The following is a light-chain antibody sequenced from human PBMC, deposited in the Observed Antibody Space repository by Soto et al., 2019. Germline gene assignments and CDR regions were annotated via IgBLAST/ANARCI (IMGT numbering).Light chain of an antibody. CDR3: QQYGSSPPIT. J-gene: IGKJ5*01. V-gene: IGKV3-20*01. CDR2: GAS. CDR1: QSISDT. Sequence: EIMMTQSPATLSVSPGGRATLSCRASQSISDTLAWYQQKPGQAPRLLIHGASTRATGFPGRFSGSGSGTDFTLTISRLEPEDFAVYYCQQYGSSPPITFGQGTRLEI.